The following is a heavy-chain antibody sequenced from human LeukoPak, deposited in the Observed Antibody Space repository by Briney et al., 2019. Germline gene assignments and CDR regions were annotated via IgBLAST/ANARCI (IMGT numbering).Heavy chain of an antibody. CDR3: GGAARRTSNSPFDP. CDR2: IYTSGST. D-gene: IGHD6-6*01. J-gene: IGHJ5*02. V-gene: IGHV4-4*07. Sequence: PSETLSLTCTVSGGSISSYYWSWIRQPAGKGLEWIGRIYTSGSTNYNPSLKSRVTISVDTSKNQFSLKLSSVTAADTAVYYCGGAARRTSNSPFDPWGQGTLVTVSS. CDR1: GGSISSYY.